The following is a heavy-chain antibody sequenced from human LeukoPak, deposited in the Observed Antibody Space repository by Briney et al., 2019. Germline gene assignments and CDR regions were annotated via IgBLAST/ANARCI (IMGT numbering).Heavy chain of an antibody. V-gene: IGHV4-38-2*02. CDR1: GYSISSGYY. CDR3: ARAPVSRSSTGFVRTYYFDY. D-gene: IGHD2-2*01. J-gene: IGHJ4*02. CDR2: IYHSGST. Sequence: SETLSLTCTVSGYSISSGYYWGWIRQPPGKGLEWIGSIYHSGSTYYNPSLKSRVTISVDTSKNQFSLKLSSVTAADTAVYYCARAPVSRSSTGFVRTYYFDYWGQGTLVTVSS.